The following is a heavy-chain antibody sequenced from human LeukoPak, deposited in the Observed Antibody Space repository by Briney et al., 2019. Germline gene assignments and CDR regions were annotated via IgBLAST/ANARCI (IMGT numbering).Heavy chain of an antibody. CDR3: VKRVYSSSSFDS. CDR2: ISYDGSDK. Sequence: GGSLRLSCAASGFTFRSHGMHWVRQAPGKVLEWEAVISYDGSDKYYADSVKGRFTISRDISKNTLYLQMNSLRAEDTAVYYCVKRVYSSSSFDSWGQGTLVTVSS. D-gene: IGHD6-6*01. CDR1: GFTFRSHG. V-gene: IGHV3-30*18. J-gene: IGHJ4*02.